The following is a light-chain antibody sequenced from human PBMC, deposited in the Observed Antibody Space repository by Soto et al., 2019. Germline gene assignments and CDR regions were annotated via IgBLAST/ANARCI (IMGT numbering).Light chain of an antibody. J-gene: IGKJ3*01. Sequence: EIVMTQSPATLSVSPGERATLSCRANQTVSSNLAWYQQKPGQAPRLLIYGASTRAPGIPARFSGSGSGTEFTLTISSLQSEDFAVYYCQQYNDWPPFTIGPGTRVEIK. V-gene: IGKV3-15*01. CDR3: QQYNDWPPFT. CDR2: GAS. CDR1: QTVSSN.